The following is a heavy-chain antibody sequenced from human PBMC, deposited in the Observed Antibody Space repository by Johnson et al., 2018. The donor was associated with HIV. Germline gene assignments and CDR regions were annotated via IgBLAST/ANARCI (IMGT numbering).Heavy chain of an antibody. CDR2: IKQDGGGK. J-gene: IGHJ3*02. D-gene: IGHD2-8*02. V-gene: IGHV3-7*05. CDR1: GFTFSSYW. Sequence: MQLVESGGGLVQPGGSLRLSCATSGFTFSSYWMSWVRQAPGKGLDWWATIKQDGGGKYYVDSVKGRFTISRDNAKNSLYLQMNSLRAEDTAVYYCARGPSQLYWPDVAFDIWGQGTMVTVSS. CDR3: ARGPSQLYWPDVAFDI.